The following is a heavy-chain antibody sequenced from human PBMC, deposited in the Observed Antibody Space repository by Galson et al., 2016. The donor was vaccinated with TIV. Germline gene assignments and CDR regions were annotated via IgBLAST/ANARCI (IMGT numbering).Heavy chain of an antibody. J-gene: IGHJ4*02. D-gene: IGHD4-11*01. CDR1: GFSLTTGGMR. CDR2: IDWDDDK. Sequence: PALVKPTQTLTLTCSFSGFSLTTGGMRVSWIRQPPGKALEWLARIDWDDDKFYSTSLRTRLTISKDTSKNQVVLTMTNMDPVDTATYYCVHHDYNNFFAYCGQGTLVTVSS. V-gene: IGHV2-70*04. CDR3: VHHDYNNFFAY.